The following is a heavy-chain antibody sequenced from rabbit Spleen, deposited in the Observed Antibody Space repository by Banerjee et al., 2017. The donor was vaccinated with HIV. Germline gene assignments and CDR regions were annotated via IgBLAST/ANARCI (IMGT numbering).Heavy chain of an antibody. D-gene: IGHD5-1*01. V-gene: IGHV1S40*01. CDR2: IYSSSGVS. Sequence: QSLEESGGDLVKPGASLTLTCTASGFSFSTNYYMCWVRQAPGKGLEWIACIYSSSGVSYYASWAKGRFTISRTSSTTVTLQMTSLTAADTATYFCARGGAVVGYGSASDLWGPGTLVTVS. CDR1: GFSFSTNYY. J-gene: IGHJ4*01. CDR3: ARGGAVVGYGSASDL.